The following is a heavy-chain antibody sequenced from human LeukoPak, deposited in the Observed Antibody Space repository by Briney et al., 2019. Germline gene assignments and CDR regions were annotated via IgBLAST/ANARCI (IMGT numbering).Heavy chain of an antibody. CDR3: ARDNPSIPDRPIWEHQSTDAFDI. Sequence: ASVKVSCKASGGTFSSYAISWVRQAPGQGLEWMGGIIPIFGTANYAQKFQGRVTITADESTSTAYMELSSLRSEDTAVYYCARDNPSIPDRPIWEHQSTDAFDIWGRGTMVTVSS. D-gene: IGHD1-26*01. V-gene: IGHV1-69*13. J-gene: IGHJ3*02. CDR1: GGTFSSYA. CDR2: IIPIFGTA.